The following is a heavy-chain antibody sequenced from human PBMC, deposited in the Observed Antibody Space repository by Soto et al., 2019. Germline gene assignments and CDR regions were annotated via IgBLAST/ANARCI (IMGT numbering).Heavy chain of an antibody. Sequence: PSETLSLTCTVSGGSISSYYWSWIRQPPGKGLEWIGYIYYSGSTNYNPSLKSRVTISVDTSKNQFSLKLSSVTAADTAVYYCARYLGDSRLDYWGQGTLVTVSS. CDR1: GGSISSYY. D-gene: IGHD4-4*01. CDR3: ARYLGDSRLDY. J-gene: IGHJ4*02. CDR2: IYYSGST. V-gene: IGHV4-59*01.